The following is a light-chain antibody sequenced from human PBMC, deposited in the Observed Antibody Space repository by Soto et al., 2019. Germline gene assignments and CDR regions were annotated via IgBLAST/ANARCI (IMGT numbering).Light chain of an antibody. J-gene: IGLJ3*02. CDR1: SSDVGGYNY. Sequence: QSALTQPASVSGSPGQSIIISCTGTSSDVGGYNYVSWYQQHPGKAPKLMIYEVSNRPSGVSNRFSGSKSGNTASLTISGLKAEDEDDYYCSSYTRRTLVFGGGTKVTVL. CDR3: SSYTRRTLV. V-gene: IGLV2-14*01. CDR2: EVS.